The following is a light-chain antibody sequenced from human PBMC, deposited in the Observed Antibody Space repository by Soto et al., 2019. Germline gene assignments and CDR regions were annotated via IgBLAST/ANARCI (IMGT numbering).Light chain of an antibody. Sequence: DIQMTQSPSTLSASVGDRVTITCRASQSISSWLAWYQQKPGKAPKLLIYDASSLESGVPSRFSGSGSGTEFSLTISSLQPVFFSTDKSNKENYTF. CDR3: NKENYT. J-gene: IGKJ2*01. CDR1: QSISSW. V-gene: IGKV1-5*01. CDR2: DAS.